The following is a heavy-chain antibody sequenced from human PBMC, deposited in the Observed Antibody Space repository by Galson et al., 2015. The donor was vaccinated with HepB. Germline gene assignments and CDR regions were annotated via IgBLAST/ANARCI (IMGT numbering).Heavy chain of an antibody. CDR3: AASPRELVPLPYY. D-gene: IGHD1-26*01. CDR2: IVVGSGNT. Sequence: CKASGFTFTSSAVQWVRQARGQRLEWIGWIVVGSGNTNYAQKFQERVTITRDMSTSTAYMELSSLRSEDTAVYYCAASPRELVPLPYYWGQGTLVTVSS. CDR1: GFTFTSSA. J-gene: IGHJ4*02. V-gene: IGHV1-58*01.